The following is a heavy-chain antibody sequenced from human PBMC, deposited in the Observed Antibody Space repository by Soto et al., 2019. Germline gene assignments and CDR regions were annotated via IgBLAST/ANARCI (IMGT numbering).Heavy chain of an antibody. V-gene: IGHV3-21*01. CDR1: GFTFSSYS. D-gene: IGHD3-10*01. CDR3: ARYYYGSGSYAQFDY. J-gene: IGHJ4*02. Sequence: EVQLVESGGGLVKPGGSLRLSCAASGFTFSSYSMNWVRQAPGKGLEWVSSISSSSSYIYYADSVKGRFTISRDNAKNSLYLQMNSLRTEDTAVYYFARYYYGSGSYAQFDYWGQGTLFNVSS. CDR2: ISSSSSYI.